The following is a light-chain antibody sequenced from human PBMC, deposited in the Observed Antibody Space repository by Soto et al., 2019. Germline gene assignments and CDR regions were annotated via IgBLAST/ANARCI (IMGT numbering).Light chain of an antibody. J-gene: IGKJ5*01. Sequence: DIQMTQSPSTLSASVGERVTITCLASQTVERWMAWYQQKPGKDPKLLISDVSTLQSGVPSRFSGSGYGTDFTLTITTLQTEDVGIYYCQQCHATPLTFGQGTRLEIK. V-gene: IGKV1-5*01. CDR1: QTVERW. CDR2: DVS. CDR3: QQCHATPLT.